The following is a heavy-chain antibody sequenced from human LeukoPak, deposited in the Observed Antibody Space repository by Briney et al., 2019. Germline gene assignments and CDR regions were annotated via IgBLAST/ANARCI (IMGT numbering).Heavy chain of an antibody. CDR2: ISRSGGST. CDR1: GFNFTSYA. J-gene: IGHJ3*02. Sequence: GGSLTLSCAASGFNFTSYAMSWVRQAPGKGLEGVSAISRSGGSTYYADSVKGRFTISRDNSKNTLYLQMNSLRAEDTAVYYCAKEKSDWPHDAFDIWGQGTMVTVSS. D-gene: IGHD3-9*01. V-gene: IGHV3-23*01. CDR3: AKEKSDWPHDAFDI.